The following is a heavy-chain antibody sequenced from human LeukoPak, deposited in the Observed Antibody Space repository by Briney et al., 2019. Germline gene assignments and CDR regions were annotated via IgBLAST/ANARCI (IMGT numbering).Heavy chain of an antibody. CDR1: GDSMSSYY. D-gene: IGHD2-2*03. V-gene: IGHV4-59*07. CDR3: ARGYGYCYYYMDV. Sequence: SDTLSLTCSVSGDSMSSYYWTWMRQPPGRGLEWIGFVSDSGNTVYNPSLKSRVTISVDTSGSQFSLGLTSVTAADSAVYYCARGYGYCYYYMDVWGKGTTVIVSS. J-gene: IGHJ6*03. CDR2: VSDSGNT.